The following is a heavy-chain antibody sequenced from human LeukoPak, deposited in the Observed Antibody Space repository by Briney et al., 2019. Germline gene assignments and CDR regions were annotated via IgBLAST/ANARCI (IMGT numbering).Heavy chain of an antibody. Sequence: ASVKVSCKASGYTFTGYYMHWVRQAPGQGLEWVGWINPNSGGTNYAQKFQGRVTMTRDTSISTAYMELSRLRSDDTAVYYCARRSSPWLLLPYYWGQGTLVTVSS. V-gene: IGHV1-2*02. CDR3: ARRSSPWLLLPYY. D-gene: IGHD3-22*01. CDR1: GYTFTGYY. J-gene: IGHJ4*02. CDR2: INPNSGGT.